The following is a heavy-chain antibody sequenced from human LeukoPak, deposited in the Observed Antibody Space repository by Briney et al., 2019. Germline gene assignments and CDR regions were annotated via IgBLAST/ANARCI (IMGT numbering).Heavy chain of an antibody. CDR1: GFSLSTSGMC. D-gene: IGHD3-22*01. Sequence: SGPALVKPTQTLTLTCTFSGFSLSTSGMCVSWIRQPPGKALEWLALIDWDDDKYYSTSLKTRLTISKDTSKNQVVLTMTNMDPADTATYYCARMAYYYDSSGYYPPDYWGQGTLVTVSS. CDR3: ARMAYYYDSSGYYPPDY. CDR2: IDWDDDK. J-gene: IGHJ4*02. V-gene: IGHV2-70*01.